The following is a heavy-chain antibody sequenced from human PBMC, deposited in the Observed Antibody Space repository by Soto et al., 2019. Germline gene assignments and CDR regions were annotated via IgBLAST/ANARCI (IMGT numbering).Heavy chain of an antibody. V-gene: IGHV4-39*07. CDR2: IYYSGST. J-gene: IGHJ6*02. CDR1: GGSISSSSYY. CDR3: ARGDYYGMDV. Sequence: PSETLSLTCTVSGGSISSSSYYWGWIRQPPGKGLEWIGSIYYSGSTYYNPSLKSRVTISVDTSKNQFSLKLSSVTAADTAVYYCARGDYYGMDVWGQGTTVTVS.